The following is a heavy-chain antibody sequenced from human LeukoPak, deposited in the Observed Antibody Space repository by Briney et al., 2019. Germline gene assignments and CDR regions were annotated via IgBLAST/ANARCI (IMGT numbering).Heavy chain of an antibody. J-gene: IGHJ5*02. V-gene: IGHV4-59*11. D-gene: IGHD2-2*01. Sequence: PSEPLSPTCTVSGGSISSHYWSWIRQPPGKGLEWIGYIYYSGSTNSNPSLKSRVTMSVDTSKNPFSLKLSSVTAADTAVYYCARGGYCSSTGCSVRGTNCFDPWGQGTLVTVSS. CDR2: IYYSGST. CDR1: GGSISSHY. CDR3: ARGGYCSSTGCSVRGTNCFDP.